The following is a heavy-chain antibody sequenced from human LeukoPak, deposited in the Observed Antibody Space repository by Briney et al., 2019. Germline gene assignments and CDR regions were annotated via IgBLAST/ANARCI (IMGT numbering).Heavy chain of an antibody. CDR1: GGSISSGGYY. CDR2: IFYSGST. Sequence: PSQTLSLTCTVSGGSISSGGYYWGWIRQHPGKGLEWIGHIFYSGSTYYNPSLKSRVTISVDTSKNQFSLKLSSVTAADTAVYYCARAGYCSSTSCYEGAFDIWGQGTMVTVSS. D-gene: IGHD2-2*03. J-gene: IGHJ3*02. V-gene: IGHV4-31*03. CDR3: ARAGYCSSTSCYEGAFDI.